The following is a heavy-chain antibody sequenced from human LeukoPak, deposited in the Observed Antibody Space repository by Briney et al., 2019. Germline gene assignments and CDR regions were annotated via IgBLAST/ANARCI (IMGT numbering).Heavy chain of an antibody. Sequence: PSGTLSLTCAVSGGSISSSNWWSWVRQPPGKGLEWIGEIYHSGSTNYNQSLKSRVTISVDKSKNQFSLKLSSVTAADTAVYYCASAVGASGWSDAFDIWGQGTMVTVSS. CDR2: IYHSGST. J-gene: IGHJ3*02. D-gene: IGHD6-19*01. V-gene: IGHV4-4*02. CDR1: GGSISSSNW. CDR3: ASAVGASGWSDAFDI.